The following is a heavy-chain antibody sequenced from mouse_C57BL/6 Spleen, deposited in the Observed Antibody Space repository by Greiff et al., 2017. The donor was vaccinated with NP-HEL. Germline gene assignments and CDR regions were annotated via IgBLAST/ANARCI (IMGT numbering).Heavy chain of an antibody. CDR2: IDPEDGET. D-gene: IGHD2-2*01. Sequence: EVQLQQSGAELVKPGASVKLSCTASGFNIKDYYMHWVKQRTEQGLGWIGRIDPEDGETKYAPKFQVKATITADTSTNTAYLQFRSLTSEDTAVYYCARSGYGYDGYYVDYWGQGTTLTVSA. J-gene: IGHJ2*01. V-gene: IGHV14-2*01. CDR1: GFNIKDYY. CDR3: ARSGYGYDGYYVDY.